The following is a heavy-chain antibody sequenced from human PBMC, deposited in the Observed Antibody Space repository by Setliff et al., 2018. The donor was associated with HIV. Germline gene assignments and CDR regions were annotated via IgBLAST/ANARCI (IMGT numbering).Heavy chain of an antibody. CDR2: IFHGGNT. Sequence: SETLSLTCTVSGGPIRSPNWWSWVRQPPGKGLEWIGEIFHGGNTNYSPSLESRVTLSMDKSKNQFSLRLSSVTAADTAVYYCATLAAAGQSYDYWGQGSLVTVSS. J-gene: IGHJ4*02. CDR3: ATLAAAGQSYDY. D-gene: IGHD6-13*01. V-gene: IGHV4-4*02. CDR1: GGPIRSPNW.